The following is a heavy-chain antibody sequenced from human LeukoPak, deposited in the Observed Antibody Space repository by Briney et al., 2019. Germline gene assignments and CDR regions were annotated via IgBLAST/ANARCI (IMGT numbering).Heavy chain of an antibody. Sequence: SETLSLTCAVYGGSFSGYYWSWIRQPPGKGLEWIGEINHSGSTNYNPSLKSRVTISVDTSKNQFSLKLSSVTAADTAVYYRARGRRIYVVGVGGLDYWGQGTLVTVSS. CDR2: INHSGST. CDR3: ARGRRIYVVGVGGLDY. D-gene: IGHD1-26*01. V-gene: IGHV4-34*01. J-gene: IGHJ4*02. CDR1: GGSFSGYY.